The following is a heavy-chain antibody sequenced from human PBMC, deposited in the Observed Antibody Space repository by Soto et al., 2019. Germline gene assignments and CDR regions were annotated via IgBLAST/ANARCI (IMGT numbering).Heavy chain of an antibody. D-gene: IGHD6-13*01. CDR1: GGSISRYY. CDR2: IYYSGST. Sequence: SEALSLTCTVSGGSISRYYWSWILQPPGKGLEWIGYIYYSGSTNYNPSLKSRVTISVDTSKNQFPLKLSSVTAADTAVYYCARAKAPLYSSSWYWFDPWGQGTLVTVS. V-gene: IGHV4-59*08. CDR3: ARAKAPLYSSSWYWFDP. J-gene: IGHJ5*02.